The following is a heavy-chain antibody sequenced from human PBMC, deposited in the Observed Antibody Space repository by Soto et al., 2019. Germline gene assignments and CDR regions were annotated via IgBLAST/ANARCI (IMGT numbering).Heavy chain of an antibody. CDR3: AREPTLYGDHRYFDL. Sequence: QVQLQESGPGLVKPSQTLSLTCTVSGGSISSGDYYWSWIRQPPGKGLEWIGYIYYSGSTYYNPSLKSRVTIAVDTSKNQFSLKLSSVTAADTAVYYCAREPTLYGDHRYFDLWGRGTLVTVSS. CDR2: IYYSGST. J-gene: IGHJ2*01. V-gene: IGHV4-30-4*01. CDR1: GGSISSGDYY. D-gene: IGHD4-17*01.